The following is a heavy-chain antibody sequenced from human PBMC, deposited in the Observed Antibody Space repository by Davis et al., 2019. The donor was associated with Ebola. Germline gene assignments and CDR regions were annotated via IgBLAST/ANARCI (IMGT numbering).Heavy chain of an antibody. CDR2: ISWNSGSI. J-gene: IGHJ4*02. V-gene: IGHV3-9*01. CDR1: GFTFADYA. CDR3: ASGFGILEWLLFDY. D-gene: IGHD3-3*01. Sequence: PGGSLRLSCAASGFTFADYAMHWVRHAPGKGLEWVSGISWNSGSIGYADSVKGRFTISRDNSKNTLYLQMNSLRAEDTAVYYCASGFGILEWLLFDYWGQGTLVTVSS.